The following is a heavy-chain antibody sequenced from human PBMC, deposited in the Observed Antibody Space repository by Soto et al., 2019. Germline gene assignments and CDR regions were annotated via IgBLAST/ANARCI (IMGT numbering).Heavy chain of an antibody. CDR2: ISWNSRSI. D-gene: IGHD3-10*01. J-gene: IGHJ4*02. V-gene: IGHV3-9*01. Sequence: VQLVESGGGLVEPGTSLRLSCAASGFTFDDHAMHWVRKGPGKGLEWVAGISWNSRSIDYADSVKGRFTISRDNAKNSLYLQMNSLRAEDAAFYYCARGYYGSGSSHFDYWGQGTVVIVSS. CDR1: GFTFDDHA. CDR3: ARGYYGSGSSHFDY.